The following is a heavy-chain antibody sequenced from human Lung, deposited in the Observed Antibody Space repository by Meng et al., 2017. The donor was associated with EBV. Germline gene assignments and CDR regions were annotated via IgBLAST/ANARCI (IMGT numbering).Heavy chain of an antibody. D-gene: IGHD2-2*01. CDR1: GRSLSSSY. Sequence: QGPRQESGPGLGNPAETRSLTCGVSGRSLSSSYWSGIRQPPGKGLEWIGQINYSGITNYNPSLKSRVTISVDTSKNQFSLSLNSVTAADTAVYYCARGGTSSAPFDYWGQGTLVTVSS. CDR3: ARGGTSSAPFDY. CDR2: INYSGIT. V-gene: IGHV4-34*01. J-gene: IGHJ4*02.